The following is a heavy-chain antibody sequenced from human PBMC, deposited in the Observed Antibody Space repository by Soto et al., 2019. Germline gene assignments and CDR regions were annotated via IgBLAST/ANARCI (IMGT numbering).Heavy chain of an antibody. CDR1: GFTFSGSA. J-gene: IGHJ4*02. D-gene: IGHD1-20*01. V-gene: IGHV3-73*02. CDR2: IRSKANSYAT. CDR3: TLGPEAPGINFYFDY. Sequence: EVQLVESGGGLVHPGGSLKLSCAASGFTFSGSAMHWVRQASGKGLEWVGRIRSKANSYATAYAASVKGRFTISRDDSKNTADLQMNSLKTEDTAVYYCTLGPEAPGINFYFDYWGQGTLVTVSS.